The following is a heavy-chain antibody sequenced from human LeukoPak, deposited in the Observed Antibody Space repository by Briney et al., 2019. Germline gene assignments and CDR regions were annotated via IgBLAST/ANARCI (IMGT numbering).Heavy chain of an antibody. Sequence: SETLSLTCAVYGGSFSGYYWSWIRQPPGKGLEWIGEINHSGSTNYNPSLKSRVTISVDTSKNQFSLKLSSVTAADTAVYYCARITGTTSLFFDYWGQGTLVTVSS. V-gene: IGHV4-34*01. D-gene: IGHD1-20*01. CDR1: GGSFSGYY. CDR3: ARITGTTSLFFDY. J-gene: IGHJ4*02. CDR2: INHSGST.